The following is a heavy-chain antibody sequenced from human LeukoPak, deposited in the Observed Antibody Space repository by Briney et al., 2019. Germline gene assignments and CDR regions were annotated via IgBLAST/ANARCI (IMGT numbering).Heavy chain of an antibody. V-gene: IGHV3-48*04. J-gene: IGHJ4*02. Sequence: PGGPLRLSCAASGFTFSSYSMNWVRQAPGKGLEWVSYISSSSSTIYYADSVKGRFAISRDDAKNSLYLQMNSLRVEDTAIYYCASGSGGGWVFDYWGQGTLVTVSS. CDR1: GFTFSSYS. CDR3: ASGSGGGWVFDY. CDR2: ISSSSSTI. D-gene: IGHD1-26*01.